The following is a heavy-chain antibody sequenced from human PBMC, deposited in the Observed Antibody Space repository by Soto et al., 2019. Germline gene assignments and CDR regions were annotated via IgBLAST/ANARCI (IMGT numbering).Heavy chain of an antibody. V-gene: IGHV4-4*07. Sequence: KASETLSLTCTVSGGSISSYYWSWIRQPAGKGLEWIGRIYTSGSTNYNPSLRSRVTMSVDTSKNQFSLKLSSVTAADTAVYYCARGVSSSWYGTPGWFDPWGQGTLVTVSS. CDR1: GGSISSYY. D-gene: IGHD6-13*01. J-gene: IGHJ5*02. CDR3: ARGVSSSWYGTPGWFDP. CDR2: IYTSGST.